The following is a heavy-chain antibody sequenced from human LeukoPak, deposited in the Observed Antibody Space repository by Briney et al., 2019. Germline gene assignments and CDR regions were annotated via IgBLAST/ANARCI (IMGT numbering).Heavy chain of an antibody. V-gene: IGHV3-30*02. J-gene: IGHJ4*02. CDR2: IRYDGSNK. CDR3: AKDVSAMVTSYFDY. Sequence: GGSLRLSCAASGFTFSSYGMHWVRQAPGKGLEWVAFIRYDGSNKYYADSVKGRFTISRDDSKNTLYLQMNSLRAEDTAVYYCAKDVSAMVTSYFDYWGQGTLVTVSS. CDR1: GFTFSSYG. D-gene: IGHD5-18*01.